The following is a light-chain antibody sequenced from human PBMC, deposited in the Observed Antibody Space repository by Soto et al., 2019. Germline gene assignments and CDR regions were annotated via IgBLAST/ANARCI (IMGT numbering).Light chain of an antibody. V-gene: IGKV3-11*01. CDR3: QQRNSWPPLT. CDR1: QSVGSY. J-gene: IGKJ4*01. CDR2: DAS. Sequence: ETVLTQSPATLSFSPGERATLSCRASQSVGSYLAWYQQKPGQAPRLLIYDASNRATGIPARFSGSGSGTDFTLTISSLEPEDFAVYYCQQRNSWPPLTFGGGTKVEIK.